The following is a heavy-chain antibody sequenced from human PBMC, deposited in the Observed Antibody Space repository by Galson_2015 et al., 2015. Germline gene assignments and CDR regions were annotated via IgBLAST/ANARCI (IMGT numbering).Heavy chain of an antibody. CDR2: ISYDGSNK. J-gene: IGHJ6*02. D-gene: IGHD2-2*01. V-gene: IGHV3-30*18. CDR1: GFTFSSYG. Sequence: SLRLSCAASGFTFSSYGMHWVRQAPGKGLEWVAVISYDGSNKYYADSVKGRFTISRDNSKNTLYLQMNSLRAEDTAVYYCAKDRGMGGYCSSTSCYPYYYGMDVWGQGTTVTVSS. CDR3: AKDRGMGGYCSSTSCYPYYYGMDV.